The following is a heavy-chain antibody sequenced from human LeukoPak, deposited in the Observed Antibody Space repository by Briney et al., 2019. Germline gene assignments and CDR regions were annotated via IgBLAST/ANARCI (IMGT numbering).Heavy chain of an antibody. CDR1: GYTFTSYD. J-gene: IGHJ4*02. CDR3: ASRGYSSGGFDY. D-gene: IGHD6-19*01. CDR2: MNPNSGNT. Sequence: ASVKVSCKASGYTFTSYDINWVRQATGQGLEWMGWMNPNSGNTGYAQKFQGRVTMTRNTSISTAYMELSSLGSEDTAVYYCASRGYSSGGFDYWGQGTLVTVSS. V-gene: IGHV1-8*01.